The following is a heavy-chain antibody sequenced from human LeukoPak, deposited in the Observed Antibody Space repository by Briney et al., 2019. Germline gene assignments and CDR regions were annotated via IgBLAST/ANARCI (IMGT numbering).Heavy chain of an antibody. V-gene: IGHV3-7*01. CDR1: RFTFSSYW. J-gene: IGHJ5*02. CDR3: ARVRGDYLGA. Sequence: GGSLRLSCAASRFTFSSYWMSWVRQAPGKGLEWVANIKQDGSEKYYVDSVKGRFTISRDNAKNSLYLQMNSLRAEDTAVYYCARVRGDYLGAWGQGTLVTVSS. D-gene: IGHD4-17*01. CDR2: IKQDGSEK.